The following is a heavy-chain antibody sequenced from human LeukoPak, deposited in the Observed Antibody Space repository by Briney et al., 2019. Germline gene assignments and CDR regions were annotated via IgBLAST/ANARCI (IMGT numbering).Heavy chain of an antibody. CDR1: GGSISSYY. J-gene: IGHJ5*02. Sequence: SETLSLTCTVSGGSISSYYWSWIRQPPGKGLEWIGYIYYSGSTNYNPSLKSRVTISVDTSKNQFSLKLSSVIAADTAMYYWARGFEGVAGWFDPWGQGTLVTVSS. CDR2: IYYSGST. CDR3: ARGFEGVAGWFDP. V-gene: IGHV4-59*01. D-gene: IGHD3-16*01.